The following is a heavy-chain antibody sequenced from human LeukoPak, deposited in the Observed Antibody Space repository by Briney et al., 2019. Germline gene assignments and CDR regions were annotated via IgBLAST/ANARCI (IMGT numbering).Heavy chain of an antibody. CDR2: IWYDGSNK. Sequence: PGRSLRLSCAASGFTFSSYGMHWVRQAPGKGLEWVAVIWYDGSNKYYADSVKGRFTISRDNSKNTLYLQMNSLRAEDTAVYYCARVAFWSGYLFGAYGMDVWGQGTTVTVSS. V-gene: IGHV3-33*01. D-gene: IGHD3-3*01. J-gene: IGHJ6*02. CDR3: ARVAFWSGYLFGAYGMDV. CDR1: GFTFSSYG.